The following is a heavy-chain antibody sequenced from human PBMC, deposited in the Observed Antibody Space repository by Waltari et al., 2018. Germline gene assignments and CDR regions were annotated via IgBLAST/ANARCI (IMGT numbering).Heavy chain of an antibody. CDR3: ARAASGSYLGGFDY. D-gene: IGHD1-26*01. V-gene: IGHV1-18*01. CDR2: NSAYNGNT. J-gene: IGHJ4*02. CDR1: GYTFTSYG. Sequence: QVQLVQSGAEVKKPGASVKVSCKASGYTFTSYGISWVRQAPGQGLEWMGGNSAYNGNTNDAQKLQGRVTMTTDTATSTAYMELRSLRSDDTAVYYCARAASGSYLGGFDYWGQGTLVTVSS.